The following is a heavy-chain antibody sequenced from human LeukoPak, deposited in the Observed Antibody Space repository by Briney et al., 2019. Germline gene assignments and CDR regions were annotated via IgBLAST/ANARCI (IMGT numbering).Heavy chain of an antibody. Sequence: SVKVSCKASGGTFSSYAISWVRQAPGQGLEWMGGIIPIFGTANYAQKFQGRVTITADESTSTAYMELSSLRSEDTAVYYCASRIAAAHWAYYGMDVRGQGTTVTVSS. D-gene: IGHD6-13*01. CDR2: IIPIFGTA. V-gene: IGHV1-69*13. CDR3: ASRIAAAHWAYYGMDV. J-gene: IGHJ6*02. CDR1: GGTFSSYA.